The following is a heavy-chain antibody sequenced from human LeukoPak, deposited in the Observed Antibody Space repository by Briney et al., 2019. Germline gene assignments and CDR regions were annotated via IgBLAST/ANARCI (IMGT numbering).Heavy chain of an antibody. D-gene: IGHD6-19*01. CDR3: AKWLVTLWSKSPEDV. Sequence: GGSLRLSRATSLFTFSNYAMSWVRQAPGRGREWVSGISGSGSTTYYADSVKGRFTISRDNSKNTLYLQMNTLRAEDTAVYLCAKWLVTLWSKSPEDVWGKGTTVTVS. V-gene: IGHV3-23*01. J-gene: IGHJ6*03. CDR1: LFTFSNYA. CDR2: ISGSGSTT.